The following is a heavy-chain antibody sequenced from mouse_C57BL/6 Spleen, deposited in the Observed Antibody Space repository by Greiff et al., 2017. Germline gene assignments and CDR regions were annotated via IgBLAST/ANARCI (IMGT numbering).Heavy chain of an antibody. CDR1: GYTFTDYN. Sequence: EVQLQQSGPELVKPGASVKIPCKASGYTFTDYNMDWVKQSHGKSLEWIGDINPNNGGTIYNQKFKGKATLTVDKSSSTAYMELRSLTSEDTAVYYCARRGYYGSRGLYWYFDVWGTGTTVTVSS. D-gene: IGHD1-1*01. V-gene: IGHV1-18*01. CDR3: ARRGYYGSRGLYWYFDV. CDR2: INPNNGGT. J-gene: IGHJ1*03.